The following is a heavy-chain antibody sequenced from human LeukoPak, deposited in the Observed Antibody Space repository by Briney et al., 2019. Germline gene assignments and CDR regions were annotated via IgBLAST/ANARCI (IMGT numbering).Heavy chain of an antibody. CDR1: GYTFTSYD. D-gene: IGHD2-15*01. Sequence: ASVKVSCKASGYTFTSYDINWVRQATGQGLEWMGWMNPNSGNTGYAQKFQGRVTMTRNTSISTAYMELSRLRSDDTAVYYCARVGCSGGSCFANYFDYWGQGTLVTVSS. CDR3: ARVGCSGGSCFANYFDY. V-gene: IGHV1-8*01. J-gene: IGHJ4*02. CDR2: MNPNSGNT.